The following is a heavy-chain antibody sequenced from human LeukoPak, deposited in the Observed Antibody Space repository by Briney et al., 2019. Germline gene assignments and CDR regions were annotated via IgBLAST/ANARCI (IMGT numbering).Heavy chain of an antibody. D-gene: IGHD5-18*01. J-gene: IGHJ4*02. Sequence: ASVKVSCKASGGTFSSYAISWVRQAPGQGLEWMGGIIPIFGTANYAQKFQGRVTITADESTNTAYMELSSLRSEDTAVYYCARLGVHSYGHEFDYWGQGTLVTVSS. CDR1: GGTFSSYA. V-gene: IGHV1-69*13. CDR2: IIPIFGTA. CDR3: ARLGVHSYGHEFDY.